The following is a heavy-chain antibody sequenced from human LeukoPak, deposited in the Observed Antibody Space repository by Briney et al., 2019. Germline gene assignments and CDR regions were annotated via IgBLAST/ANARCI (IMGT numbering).Heavy chain of an antibody. J-gene: IGHJ2*01. V-gene: IGHV3-23*01. CDR3: AKTYCSGGSCYWYFDL. CDR2: ISGSGGST. Sequence: GRSLTPACAPVAFTFSSYAMGWVGQAPGKGLDWVSAISGSGGSTYYADSVKGRLTISRDNSKNTLYLQMNSLRAEDTAVYYCAKTYCSGGSCYWYFDLWGRGTLVTVSS. D-gene: IGHD2-15*01. CDR1: AFTFSSYA.